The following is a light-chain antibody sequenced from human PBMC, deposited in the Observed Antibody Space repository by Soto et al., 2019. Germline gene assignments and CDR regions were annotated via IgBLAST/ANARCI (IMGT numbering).Light chain of an antibody. CDR1: QSVSSN. Sequence: EIVMTQSPATLSVSPWERATLSSRASQSVSSNLAWYQQKPGQAPRLLIYGASTRATGIPARFSGSGSGTEFTLTISSLQSEDFAVYYCQQYNNWPQTFGQGTKVDIK. V-gene: IGKV3-15*01. CDR2: GAS. CDR3: QQYNNWPQT. J-gene: IGKJ1*01.